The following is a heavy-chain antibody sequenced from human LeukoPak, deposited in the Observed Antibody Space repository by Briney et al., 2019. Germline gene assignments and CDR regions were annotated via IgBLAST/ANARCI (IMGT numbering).Heavy chain of an antibody. CDR3: AREGQLVPPVLYDY. Sequence: GGSLRLSCAASGFTFSSYAMHWVRQAPGKGLEWVATTSFDVSNKYYADSVKGRFTISRDNSKNTLYLQMNSLRTEDTAVYSCAREGQLVPPVLYDYWGQGTLVTVSS. V-gene: IGHV3-30*04. D-gene: IGHD6-6*01. J-gene: IGHJ4*02. CDR1: GFTFSSYA. CDR2: TSFDVSNK.